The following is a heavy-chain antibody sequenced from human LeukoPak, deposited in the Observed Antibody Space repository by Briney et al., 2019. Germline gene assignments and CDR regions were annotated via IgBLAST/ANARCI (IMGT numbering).Heavy chain of an antibody. J-gene: IGHJ4*02. CDR2: IWYDGSNK. D-gene: IGHD6-19*01. CDR3: AREGIAVAGTGFDY. Sequence: GGSLRLSCAGSGFTFSNYGIHWVRQAPGKGLEWVAVIWYDGSNKYYADSVKGRFTISRDNSKNTLYLQMNSLRAEDTAVYYCAREGIAVAGTGFDYWGQGTLVTVSS. CDR1: GFTFSNYG. V-gene: IGHV3-33*08.